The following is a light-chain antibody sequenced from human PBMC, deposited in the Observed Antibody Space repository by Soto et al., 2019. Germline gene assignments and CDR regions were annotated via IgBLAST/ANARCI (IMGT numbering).Light chain of an antibody. Sequence: QSVLTQPPSASGTPGQRVTISCSGSSSNIGSNYVYWYQQLPATAPKLLIYKNSQRPSGVPDRFSGSKSGTSASLAISGLRSEDEADYYCAAWDDSLREVFGTGTKLTV. CDR3: AAWDDSLREV. CDR1: SSNIGSNY. V-gene: IGLV1-47*01. CDR2: KNS. J-gene: IGLJ1*01.